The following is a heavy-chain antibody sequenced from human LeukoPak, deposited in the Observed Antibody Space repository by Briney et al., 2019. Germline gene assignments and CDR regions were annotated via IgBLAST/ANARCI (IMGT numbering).Heavy chain of an antibody. Sequence: SETLSVTCAVSGYFISSGYYWGWIRQPPGKGLEWIGSIYYSGSTYYNPSLKSRVTISVDTSKNQFSLKLSSVTAADTAVYYCATEDAFDIWGQGTMVTVSS. J-gene: IGHJ3*02. CDR1: GYFISSGYY. CDR2: IYYSGST. CDR3: ATEDAFDI. V-gene: IGHV4-38-2*02.